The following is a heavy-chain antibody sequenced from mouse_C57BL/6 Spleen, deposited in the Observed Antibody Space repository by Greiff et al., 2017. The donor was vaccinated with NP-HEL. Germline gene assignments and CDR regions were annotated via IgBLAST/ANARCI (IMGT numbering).Heavy chain of an antibody. CDR3: ARGELRRGMDY. CDR2: LKCNNGGT. J-gene: IGHJ4*01. Sequence: EVQLQQSGPERVKPGASVKISCKASGYTFTDYYMNWVKQSHGKSLEWIGDLKCNNGGTSYTQKFKGKATFTVDKSSSTAYMGLRSLTSEDSAVYYCARGELRRGMDYWGQGTSVTVSS. D-gene: IGHD2-4*01. CDR1: GYTFTDYY. V-gene: IGHV1-26*01.